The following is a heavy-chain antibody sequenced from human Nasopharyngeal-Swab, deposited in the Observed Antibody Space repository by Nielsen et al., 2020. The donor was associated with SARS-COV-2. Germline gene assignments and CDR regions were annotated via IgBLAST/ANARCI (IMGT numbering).Heavy chain of an antibody. D-gene: IGHD4-17*01. V-gene: IGHV3-33*01. CDR3: AGGQGTVTTYYYYGMDV. Sequence: GRSLRPSCAPSGFTFSSYGTHWVRQAPGKGLEWVAVIWYDGSNKYYADSVKGRFTISRDNSKNTLYLQMNSLRAEDTAVYYCAGGQGTVTTYYYYGMDVWGQGTTVTVSS. CDR1: GFTFSSYG. J-gene: IGHJ6*02. CDR2: IWYDGSNK.